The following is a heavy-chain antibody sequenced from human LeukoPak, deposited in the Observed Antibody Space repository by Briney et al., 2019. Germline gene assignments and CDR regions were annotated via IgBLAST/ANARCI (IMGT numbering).Heavy chain of an antibody. CDR2: IVGSGTST. D-gene: IGHD6-19*01. CDR1: GFTFSSYA. CDR3: AKGSGSGWYGWFAP. Sequence: PGGSLRLSCAASGFTFSSYAMSWVRQAPGKGLEWVSGIVGSGTSTYYADSVKGRFTVSRDNSKNTFYLQMNSLRGEDTAVYSCAKGSGSGWYGWFAPWGQGTLVTVSS. J-gene: IGHJ5*02. V-gene: IGHV3-23*01.